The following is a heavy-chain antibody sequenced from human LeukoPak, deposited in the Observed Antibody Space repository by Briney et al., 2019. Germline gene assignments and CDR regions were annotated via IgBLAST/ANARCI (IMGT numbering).Heavy chain of an antibody. V-gene: IGHV3-9*01. J-gene: IGHJ4*02. Sequence: PGGSLRLSCAASGFTFDDYAMHWVRHAPGKGLEWVSGISWNSGSIGYADSVKGRFTISRDNAKNSLYLQMNSLRAEDTALYYCAKDGGDGKKKDFDYWGQGTLVTVSS. D-gene: IGHD2-21*02. CDR3: AKDGGDGKKKDFDY. CDR2: ISWNSGSI. CDR1: GFTFDDYA.